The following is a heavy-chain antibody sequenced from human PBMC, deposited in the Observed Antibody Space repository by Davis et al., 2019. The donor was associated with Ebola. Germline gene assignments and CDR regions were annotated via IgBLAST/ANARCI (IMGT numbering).Heavy chain of an antibody. D-gene: IGHD3-3*01. Sequence: PGGSLRLSCAASGFTFSAHAMTWVRQAPGKGLDWVTDINDSVCSTYYADSVKGRFTISRDNSRKTLYLHLNSLRAEDTAVYYCATVPISYRPGYMDVWGKGTTVTVSS. CDR2: INDSVCST. CDR3: ATVPISYRPGYMDV. J-gene: IGHJ6*03. CDR1: GFTFSAHA. V-gene: IGHV3-23*01.